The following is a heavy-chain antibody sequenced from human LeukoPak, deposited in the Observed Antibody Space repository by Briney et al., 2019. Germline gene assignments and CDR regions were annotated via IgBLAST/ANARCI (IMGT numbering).Heavy chain of an antibody. CDR1: GGSFSGYY. CDR2: INHSGST. V-gene: IGHV4-34*01. Sequence: PSETLSLTCAVYGGSFSGYYWSWIRQPPGKGLEWIGEINHSGSTNYNPSLKSRVTISADTSKNQFSLKLSSVTTADTAVYYCARGLQYCSSTSCLGRFDPWGQGTLVTVSS. D-gene: IGHD2-2*01. J-gene: IGHJ5*02. CDR3: ARGLQYCSSTSCLGRFDP.